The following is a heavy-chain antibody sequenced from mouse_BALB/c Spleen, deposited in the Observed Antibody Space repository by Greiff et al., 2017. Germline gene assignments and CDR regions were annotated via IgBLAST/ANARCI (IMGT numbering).Heavy chain of an antibody. Sequence: QVQLQQSGAELVRPGASVKLSCKASGYTFTSYWINWVKQRPGQGLEWIGNIYPSDSYTNYNQKFKDKATLTVDKSSSTAYMQLSSPTSEDSAVYYCTTSGDYYGSTYYAMDYWGQGTSVTVSS. V-gene: IGHV1-69*02. D-gene: IGHD1-1*01. CDR3: TTSGDYYGSTYYAMDY. J-gene: IGHJ4*01. CDR1: GYTFTSYW. CDR2: IYPSDSYT.